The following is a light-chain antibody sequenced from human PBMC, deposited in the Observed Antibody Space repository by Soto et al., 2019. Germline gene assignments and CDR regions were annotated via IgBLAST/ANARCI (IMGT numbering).Light chain of an antibody. CDR1: SGHSSNA. CDR2: LTSDGSH. Sequence: QLVLTQSPSASASLGASVKLTCTLSSGHSSNAIAWHQQQPEKGPRYLMKLTSDGSHSKGDGIPDRFSGSSSGAERYLIISSLQSDDEADYYCCSYAGSHVVFGGGTKVTVL. V-gene: IGLV4-69*01. J-gene: IGLJ2*01. CDR3: CSYAGSHVV.